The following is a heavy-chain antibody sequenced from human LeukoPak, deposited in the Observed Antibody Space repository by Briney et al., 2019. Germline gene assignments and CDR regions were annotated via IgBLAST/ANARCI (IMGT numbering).Heavy chain of an antibody. Sequence: PSETLSLTCAVSGGSISSSNWWSWVRQPPGKGLEWIGEIYHSGSTNYNPSLKSRVTISVDRSKNQFSLKLSSVTAADTAVYYCARSTSPYYYYFGMDVWGKGTTVTVSS. CDR2: IYHSGST. CDR1: GGSISSSNW. V-gene: IGHV4-4*02. CDR3: ARSTSPYYYYFGMDV. J-gene: IGHJ6*04.